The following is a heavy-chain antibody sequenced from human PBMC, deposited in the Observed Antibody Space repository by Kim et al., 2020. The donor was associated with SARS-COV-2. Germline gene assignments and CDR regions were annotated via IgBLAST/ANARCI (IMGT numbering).Heavy chain of an antibody. CDR1: GFTFSSYS. D-gene: IGHD2-2*01. CDR3: ARAPGCSSISCYSYYYYYMDV. J-gene: IGHJ6*03. V-gene: IGHV3-21*01. CDR2: ISSSSSSYI. Sequence: GGSLRHSCAASGFTFSSYSMNWVRQAPGKGLEWVSSISSSSSSYIYYADSVKGRFTISRDNAKNSLYLQMNSLRGEDTAVYYCARAPGCSSISCYSYYYYYMDVGGKGTTVNVSS.